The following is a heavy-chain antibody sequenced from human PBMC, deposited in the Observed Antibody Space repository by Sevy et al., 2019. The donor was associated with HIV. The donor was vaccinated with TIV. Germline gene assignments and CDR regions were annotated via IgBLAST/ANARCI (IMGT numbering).Heavy chain of an antibody. CDR2: ISAYNGNT. V-gene: IGHV1-18*01. J-gene: IGHJ4*02. CDR1: GYTFTSYG. Sequence: ASVKVSCKASGYTFTSYGISWVRQAPGQGLEWMGWISAYNGNTNYAQKLQGRVTMTTDTSTRTAYMGLRSLRSDDTAVYYCARSLLRFLEWLPTLDYWGQGTLVTVSS. D-gene: IGHD3-3*01. CDR3: ARSLLRFLEWLPTLDY.